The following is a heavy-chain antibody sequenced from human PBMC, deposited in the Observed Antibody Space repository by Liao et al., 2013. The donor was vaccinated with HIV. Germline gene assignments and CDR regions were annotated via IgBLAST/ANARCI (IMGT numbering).Heavy chain of an antibody. CDR3: ARDAPLNWGIVSYYYMDV. CDR1: GGSISSGSYY. V-gene: IGHV4-61*02. D-gene: IGHD7-27*01. Sequence: QVQLQESGPGLVKPSQTLSLTCTVSGGSISSGSYYWSWIRQPAGKGLEFIGRVYTSGSTGYNPSLKSRVTISVDTSKNQFSLKLSSVTAADTAVYYCARDAPLNWGIVSYYYMDVWGKGTTVTVSS. J-gene: IGHJ6*03. CDR2: VYTSGST.